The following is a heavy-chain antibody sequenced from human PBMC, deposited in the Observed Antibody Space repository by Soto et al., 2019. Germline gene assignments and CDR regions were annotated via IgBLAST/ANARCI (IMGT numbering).Heavy chain of an antibody. CDR1: GFTFTSSA. V-gene: IGHV1-58*02. J-gene: IGHJ3*02. CDR2: IVVGSGNT. D-gene: IGHD2-15*01. CDR3: AAGYCSGGSCSLLTAFDI. Sequence: GASVKVSCKASGFTFTSSAMQWVRQARGQRLEWIGWIVVGSGNTNYAQKFQERVTITRDMSTSTAYMELSSLRSEDTAVYYCAAGYCSGGSCSLLTAFDIWGQGTMVTVSS.